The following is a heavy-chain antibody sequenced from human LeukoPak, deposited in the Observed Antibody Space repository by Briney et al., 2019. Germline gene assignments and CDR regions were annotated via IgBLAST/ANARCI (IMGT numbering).Heavy chain of an antibody. D-gene: IGHD6-19*01. CDR1: GFTFRSFW. J-gene: IGHJ4*02. CDR2: IKFDGTAT. CDR3: AKDSVAGTKWNFDY. V-gene: IGHV3-7*03. Sequence: GGSLRLSCSGFGFTFRSFWMGWVRQAPGKGLEWVANIKFDGTATNYVDSVKGRFTISRDNAKNSLYLQMNSLRAEDTALYYCAKDSVAGTKWNFDYWGQGTLVTASS.